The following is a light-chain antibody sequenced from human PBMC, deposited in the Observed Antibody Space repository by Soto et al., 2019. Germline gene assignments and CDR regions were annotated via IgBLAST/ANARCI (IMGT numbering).Light chain of an antibody. CDR1: SSNIGSNY. CDR2: SNN. CDR3: AAWDDSLSGRV. J-gene: IGLJ3*02. V-gene: IGLV1-47*02. Sequence: QSAVTQPPSASGTPGQRVTISCSGSSSNIGSNYVYWYQQLPGTAPKLLIYSNNQRPSGVPDRFSGSKSGTSASLAISGLRSEDEADYYCAAWDDSLSGRVFGGGTKVTVL.